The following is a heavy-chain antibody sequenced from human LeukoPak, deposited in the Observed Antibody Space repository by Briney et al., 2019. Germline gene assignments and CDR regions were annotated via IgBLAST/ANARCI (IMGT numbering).Heavy chain of an antibody. Sequence: SQTLSLTCTVPGGSISSGLYYWTWIRQPAGKGLEWLWRFFTTGSTNFTRSLQSRVTISRDTPKNQFSLKLSSVTAADTAVYYCARHRVRAGRYFDWLLPFDYWGQGTLVTVSS. CDR2: FFTTGST. CDR1: GGSISSGLYY. J-gene: IGHJ4*02. D-gene: IGHD3-9*01. CDR3: ARHRVRAGRYFDWLLPFDY. V-gene: IGHV4-61*02.